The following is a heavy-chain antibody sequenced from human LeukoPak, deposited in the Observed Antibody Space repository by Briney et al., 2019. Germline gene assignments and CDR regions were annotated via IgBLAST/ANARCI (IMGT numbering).Heavy chain of an antibody. CDR1: GGSISSSSYY. J-gene: IGHJ6*03. V-gene: IGHV4-39*01. D-gene: IGHD6-13*01. CDR3: ASRYSSSWYDFFYMDV. Sequence: PSETLSLTCTASGGSISSSSYYWGWIRQPPGKGLEWIGSIYYSGSTYYNPSLKSRVTISVDTSKNQFSLKLSSVTAADTAVYYCASRYSSSWYDFFYMDVWGKGTTVTVSS. CDR2: IYYSGST.